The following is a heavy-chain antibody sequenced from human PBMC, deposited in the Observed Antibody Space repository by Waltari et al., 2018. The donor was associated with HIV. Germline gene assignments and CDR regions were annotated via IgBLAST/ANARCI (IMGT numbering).Heavy chain of an antibody. CDR3: ARDHATIFGGGGRDYGMDV. Sequence: QVQLQESGPGLVKPSQTLSLTCTVSGGSISSGGYYWSWIRQHPGKGLEWIGYIYYSGSTYYNPSLKSRVTKSLDTSKNQFSLKRSSVTAADTAVYYCARDHATIFGGGGRDYGMDVWGQGTTVTVSS. CDR2: IYYSGST. CDR1: GGSISSGGYY. V-gene: IGHV4-31*03. D-gene: IGHD3-3*01. J-gene: IGHJ6*02.